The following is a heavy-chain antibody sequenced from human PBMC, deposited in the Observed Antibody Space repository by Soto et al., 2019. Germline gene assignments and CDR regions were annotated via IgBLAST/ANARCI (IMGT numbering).Heavy chain of an antibody. CDR1: GYTFTSHY. Sequence: ASVKVSCKASGYTFTSHYMHWVRQAPGQGLEWMGIINPSGGSTSYAQKFQGRVTMTRDTSTSTVYMELSSLRSEDTAVYYCARDRRELLFRFDPWGQGTLVTVSS. CDR2: INPSGGST. J-gene: IGHJ5*02. D-gene: IGHD1-26*01. V-gene: IGHV1-46*01. CDR3: ARDRRELLFRFDP.